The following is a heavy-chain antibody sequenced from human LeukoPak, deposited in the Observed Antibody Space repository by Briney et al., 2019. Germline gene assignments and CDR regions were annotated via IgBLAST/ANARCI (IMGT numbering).Heavy chain of an antibody. Sequence: PSETLSLTCTVSGGSISSYYWSWIRQSPGKGLEWIGYIYYSGSTNYNPSLKSRVTISVDTSKNQFSLKLSSVTAADTAVYYCARAHIVVVPAACNWFDPWGQGTLVTVSS. CDR1: GGSISSYY. V-gene: IGHV4-59*01. CDR3: ARAHIVVVPAACNWFDP. J-gene: IGHJ5*02. CDR2: IYYSGST. D-gene: IGHD2-2*01.